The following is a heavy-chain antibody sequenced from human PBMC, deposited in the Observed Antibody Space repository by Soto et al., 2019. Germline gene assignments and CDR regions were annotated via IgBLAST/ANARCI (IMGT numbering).Heavy chain of an antibody. CDR3: ARDPVAAGAFDI. CDR1: VFTFSSYD. J-gene: IGHJ3*02. Sequence: PGGSLRLSCAASVFTFSSYDMHWVRQAPGKVLEWVAVISCDGSNKYYADSVKGRFTISRDNSKNTLYLQMNSLRAEDTAVYYCARDPVAAGAFDIWGQGTMVTVSS. CDR2: ISCDGSNK. D-gene: IGHD2-15*01. V-gene: IGHV3-30-3*01.